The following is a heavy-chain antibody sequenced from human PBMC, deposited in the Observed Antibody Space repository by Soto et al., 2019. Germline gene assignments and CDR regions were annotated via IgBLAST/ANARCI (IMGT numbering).Heavy chain of an antibody. Sequence: PSETLSLTCAVYGGSFSGYYWSWIRQPPGKGLEWIGEINHSGSTNYNPSLKSRVTISVDTSKNQFSLKLSSVTAADTAVYYCASSRYSRRFDYWGQGTLVTVSS. CDR3: ASSRYSRRFDY. J-gene: IGHJ4*02. V-gene: IGHV4-34*01. CDR2: INHSGST. CDR1: GGSFSGYY. D-gene: IGHD6-13*01.